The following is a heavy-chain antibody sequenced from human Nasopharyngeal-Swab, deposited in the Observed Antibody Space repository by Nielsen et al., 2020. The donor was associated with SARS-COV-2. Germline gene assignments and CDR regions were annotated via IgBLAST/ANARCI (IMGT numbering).Heavy chain of an antibody. D-gene: IGHD6-25*01. CDR2: INHSGST. V-gene: IGHV4-34*01. Sequence: RQAPGKGLEWIGEINHSGSTNYNPSLKSRVTISVDTSKNQFSLKLSSVTAADTAVYYCARVSGIFNWFDPWGRGTLVTVSS. J-gene: IGHJ5*02. CDR3: ARVSGIFNWFDP.